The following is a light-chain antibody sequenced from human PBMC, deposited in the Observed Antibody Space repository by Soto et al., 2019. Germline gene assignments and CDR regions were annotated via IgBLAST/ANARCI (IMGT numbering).Light chain of an antibody. CDR2: RNV. Sequence: QSVLTQPPSASGTTGQRVTISCSGSSSNIGSNYVYWYQQLPGTAPKLLMYRNVKRPSGVPDRFSGSKSGTSASLAIRGLRSEDEADYYCSPWDASLSGSYVFGTGTKLTVL. CDR1: SSNIGSNY. J-gene: IGLJ1*01. CDR3: SPWDASLSGSYV. V-gene: IGLV1-47*01.